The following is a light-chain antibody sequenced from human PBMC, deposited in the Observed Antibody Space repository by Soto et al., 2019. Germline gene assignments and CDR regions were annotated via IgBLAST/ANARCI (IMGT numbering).Light chain of an antibody. Sequence: QSVLTQPPSASGSPVQSGTISCTGTSRDIGAYNYVSWYQQHPCKVPNLIIREVTKRPSGVPDRFSASKSGNTASLTVSGPQAEDEADYYCSSHGAANNFYVFGPGTKVTVL. J-gene: IGLJ1*01. CDR1: SRDIGAYNY. V-gene: IGLV2-8*01. CDR3: SSHGAANNFYV. CDR2: EVT.